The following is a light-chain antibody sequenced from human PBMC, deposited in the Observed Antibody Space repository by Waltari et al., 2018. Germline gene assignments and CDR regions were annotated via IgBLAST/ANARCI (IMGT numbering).Light chain of an antibody. CDR3: QQFDTLPLT. Sequence: DIQMTQSPSSLSASVGDRVTITCQASQAITNYLNWYQQNPGQAPNLLISDASNLEVGVPSRLSVSGSGTHFTFTINSLQPEDIASYYCQQFDTLPLTFGGGTKVEIK. CDR2: DAS. CDR1: QAITNY. J-gene: IGKJ4*01. V-gene: IGKV1-33*01.